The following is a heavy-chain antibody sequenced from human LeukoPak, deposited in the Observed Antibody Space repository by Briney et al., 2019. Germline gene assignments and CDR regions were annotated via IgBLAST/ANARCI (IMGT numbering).Heavy chain of an antibody. CDR1: GGTFSNYG. V-gene: IGHV1-69*04. CDR2: SIPVLGIE. D-gene: IGHD3-16*02. J-gene: IGHJ4*02. Sequence: SVKVSCKASGGTFSNYGVNGVREAPGQGVEWVERSIPVLGIENYAQKFHGRVTISADQSTSTDYMDLSSLRSEDTAVYYCARGSPKITFGGVIWDFFDYWGQGSLVTVSS. CDR3: ARGSPKITFGGVIWDFFDY.